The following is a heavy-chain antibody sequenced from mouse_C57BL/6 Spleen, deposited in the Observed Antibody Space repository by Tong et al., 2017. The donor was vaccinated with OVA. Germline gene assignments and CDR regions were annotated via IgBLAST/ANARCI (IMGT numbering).Heavy chain of an antibody. J-gene: IGHJ2*01. D-gene: IGHD1-1*01. V-gene: IGHV1-52*01. CDR3: ARHEDRDYYYGSSFDY. Sequence: VQLQESGAELVRPGSSVKLSCKASGYTFTSYWMHWVKQRPIQGLEWIGNIDPSDSETHYNQKFKDKATLTVDKSSSTAYMELSRLTSEESAVYFCARHEDRDYYYGSSFDYWGQGTTLTVSS. CDR1: GYTFTSYW. CDR2: IDPSDSET.